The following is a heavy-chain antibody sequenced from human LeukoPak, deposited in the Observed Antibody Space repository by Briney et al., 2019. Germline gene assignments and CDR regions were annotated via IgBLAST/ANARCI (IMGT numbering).Heavy chain of an antibody. CDR1: VYTFTGYY. D-gene: IGHD2-21*02. V-gene: IGHV1-2*02. J-gene: IGHJ4*02. CDR3: ARDWNCGGDCYST. CDR2: INPNSGGT. Sequence: ASVKVSCKASVYTFTGYYMHWVRQAPGQGLEWMGWINPNSGGTNYAQKFQGRVTMPRDTSISTAYMELSRLRSDDTAVYYCARDWNCGGDCYSTWGQGTLVTVSS.